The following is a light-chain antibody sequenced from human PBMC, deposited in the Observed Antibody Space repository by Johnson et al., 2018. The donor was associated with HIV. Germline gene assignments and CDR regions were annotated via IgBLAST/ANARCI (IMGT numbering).Light chain of an antibody. Sequence: QSVLTQPPSVSAAPGQKVTISCSGSSSNIGDNYVSWYQQLPGTAPKVLIYENNERPSGIPDRFSGSRSGTSATLGITGLTTGDEADYYCGTWDSSLGASYVFGTGTKVTVL. V-gene: IGLV1-51*02. CDR2: ENN. CDR3: GTWDSSLGASYV. J-gene: IGLJ1*01. CDR1: SSNIGDNY.